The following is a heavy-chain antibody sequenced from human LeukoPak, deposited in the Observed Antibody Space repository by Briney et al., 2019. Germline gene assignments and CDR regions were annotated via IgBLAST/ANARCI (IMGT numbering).Heavy chain of an antibody. CDR1: GFTFSSYA. D-gene: IGHD1-26*01. CDR2: ISYDGSNK. CDR3: AKEPVKWELLYWFDP. J-gene: IGHJ5*02. Sequence: SGGGLRLSCAASGFTFSSYAMRWVRPAPGKGRGWVAVISYDGSNKYYADSVTGRVTISRENAKNSLYLQMNSLRAEDTALYYCAKEPVKWELLYWFDPWGQGTLVTVSS. V-gene: IGHV3-30-3*01.